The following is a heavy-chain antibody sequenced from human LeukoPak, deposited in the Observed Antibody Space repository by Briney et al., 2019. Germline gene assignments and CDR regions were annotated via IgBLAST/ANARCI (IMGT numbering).Heavy chain of an antibody. D-gene: IGHD3-10*01. Sequence: GGSLRLSCAASGFAFSSYAMNWVRQAPGKGLEWVSSITTGGYIYYADSVKGRFTISRDNAKNSLYLQMNNLRAEDTAVYYCARDSYDSGSYVNWFDPWGQGTLVTVSS. CDR1: GFAFSSYA. CDR2: ITTGGYI. CDR3: ARDSYDSGSYVNWFDP. V-gene: IGHV3-21*01. J-gene: IGHJ5*02.